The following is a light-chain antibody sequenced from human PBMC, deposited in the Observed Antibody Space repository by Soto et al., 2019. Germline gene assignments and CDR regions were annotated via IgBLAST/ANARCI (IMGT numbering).Light chain of an antibody. V-gene: IGLV2-14*03. Sequence: QSVLTQPASVSGSPGQSITISCTGTSSDVGAYNYVSWYQQHPGKAPKLMIYGVSNRPSWVSNRFSGSKSGNTASLTISGLQAEDEADYYCSSYTSSSTLVFGGGTKLTVL. CDR1: SSDVGAYNY. CDR2: GVS. J-gene: IGLJ2*01. CDR3: SSYTSSSTLV.